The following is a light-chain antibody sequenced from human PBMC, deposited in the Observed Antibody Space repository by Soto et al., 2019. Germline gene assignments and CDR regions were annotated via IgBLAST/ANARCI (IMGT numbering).Light chain of an antibody. CDR2: KAS. Sequence: DIQMTQSPSTLSASVGDRVIITCRASQSISNWLAWYQQKPGKAPNLLIYKASSLKSGVPSRFSGSGSGTEFTLTISSLQPDDFATYYCQQYDTYWTCGQGTKVDIK. CDR3: QQYDTYWT. J-gene: IGKJ1*01. V-gene: IGKV1-5*03. CDR1: QSISNW.